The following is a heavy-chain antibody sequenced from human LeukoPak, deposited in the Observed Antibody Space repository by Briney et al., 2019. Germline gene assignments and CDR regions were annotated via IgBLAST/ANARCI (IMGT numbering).Heavy chain of an antibody. V-gene: IGHV3-23*01. J-gene: IGHJ4*02. CDR3: AREVDSILWMEFDY. Sequence: PGGSLRLSCAASGFTFSIYAMSWVRQAPGKGPEWVSGIRSNGGSTYYADSVKGRFTISRDNAKNSLYLQMNSLRAEDTAVYYCAREVDSILWMEFDYWGQGTLVTVSS. CDR2: IRSNGGST. CDR1: GFTFSIYA. D-gene: IGHD2-21*01.